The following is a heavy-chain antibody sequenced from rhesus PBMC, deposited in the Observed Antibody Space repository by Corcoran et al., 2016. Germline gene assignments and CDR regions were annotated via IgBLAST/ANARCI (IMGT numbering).Heavy chain of an antibody. CDR2: IYGSGSST. D-gene: IGHD5-12*01. CDR3: ASGSFARFDV. J-gene: IGHJ5-1*01. CDR1: GGSFSSNY. Sequence: QVQLQESGPGLVKPLETLSPTRAGSGGSFSSNYRSRIPQAPGKGLEWIGYIYGSGSSTNYNPSLKSRVTLSVDTSKNQVSLKLRSVTAADTAVYYCASGSFARFDVWGAGVLVTVSS. V-gene: IGHV4S11*01.